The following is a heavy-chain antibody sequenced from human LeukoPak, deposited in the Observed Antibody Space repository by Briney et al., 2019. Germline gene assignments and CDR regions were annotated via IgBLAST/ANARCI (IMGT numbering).Heavy chain of an antibody. Sequence: SETLSLTCTVSGYSISSGYYWGWIRQPPGKGLEWIGSIYHSGSTNYNPSLKSRVTISVDTSKNQFSLKLSSVTAADTAVYYCASSLWSGYYAKFDPWGQGTLVTVSS. CDR3: ASSLWSGYYAKFDP. V-gene: IGHV4-38-2*02. CDR2: IYHSGST. CDR1: GYSISSGYY. D-gene: IGHD3-3*01. J-gene: IGHJ5*02.